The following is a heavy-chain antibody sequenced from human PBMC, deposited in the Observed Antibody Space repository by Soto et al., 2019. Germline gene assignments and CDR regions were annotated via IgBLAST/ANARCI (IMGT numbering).Heavy chain of an antibody. J-gene: IGHJ6*02. CDR3: GRGDSGYAQGYYYYGMAV. CDR1: GFTFSSYS. D-gene: IGHD5-12*01. V-gene: IGHV3-48*04. Sequence: GSLRLSCAASGFTFSSYSMNWVRQAPGKGLEWVSYISSSSSTIYYADSVKGRFTISRDNAKNSLYLQMNSLRAEDTAVYYCGRGDSGYAQGYYYYGMAVWGQGTTVTVSS. CDR2: ISSSSSTI.